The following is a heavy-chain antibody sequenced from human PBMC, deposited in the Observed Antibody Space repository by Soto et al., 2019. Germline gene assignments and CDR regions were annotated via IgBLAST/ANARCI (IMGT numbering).Heavy chain of an antibody. J-gene: IGHJ5*02. CDR1: GGSISSGGYS. D-gene: IGHD1-1*01. V-gene: IGHV4-30-2*01. CDR3: ARDQLEGNWVDP. Sequence: QLQLQESGSGLVRPSQTLSLTCAVSGGSISSGGYSWNWIRQPPGKGLEWIGYIYHSGSTIYNPSTKSRFHISVDKSKNQFSLKLSSVTAAETAVYYCARDQLEGNWVDPWGQGTLVTVSS. CDR2: IYHSGST.